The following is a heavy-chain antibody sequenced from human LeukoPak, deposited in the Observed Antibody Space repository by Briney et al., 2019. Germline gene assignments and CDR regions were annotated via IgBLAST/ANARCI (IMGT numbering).Heavy chain of an antibody. V-gene: IGHV4-34*01. Sequence: SETLSLTCAVYGGSFSGYYWSWIRQPPGKGLEWIGEINHSGSTNYNPSLKSRVTISVDTSKNQFSLKLSSVTAADTAVYYCARGSAPWNFDYWGQGTLVTVSS. J-gene: IGHJ4*02. CDR1: GGSFSGYY. CDR2: INHSGST. CDR3: ARGSAPWNFDY. D-gene: IGHD1-1*01.